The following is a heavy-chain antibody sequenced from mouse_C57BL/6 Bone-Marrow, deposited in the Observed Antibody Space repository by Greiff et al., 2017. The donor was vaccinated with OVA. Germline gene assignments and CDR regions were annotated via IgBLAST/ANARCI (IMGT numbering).Heavy chain of an antibody. CDR1: GYAFSSYW. V-gene: IGHV1-80*01. D-gene: IGHD2-3*01. J-gene: IGHJ2*01. CDR3: ARRWLLPFDY. CDR2: IYPGDGDT. Sequence: LQESGAELVKPGASVKISCKASGYAFSSYWMNWVKQRPGKGLEWIGQIYPGDGDTNYNGKFKGKATLTADKTSSTAYMQLSSLTSEDSAVYFCARRWLLPFDYWGQGTTLTVSS.